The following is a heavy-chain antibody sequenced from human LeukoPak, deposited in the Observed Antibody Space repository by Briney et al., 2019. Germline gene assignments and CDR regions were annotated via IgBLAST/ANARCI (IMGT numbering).Heavy chain of an antibody. Sequence: SETLSLTCAVYGGSFSGYYWSWIRQPPGEGLEWVGEINHSGSTNYNPSLKSRVTISVDTSKNQFSLKLSSVTAADTAVYYCARGLGYSSSLLPGGYWGQGTLVTVSS. J-gene: IGHJ4*02. D-gene: IGHD6-6*01. CDR2: INHSGST. V-gene: IGHV4-34*01. CDR3: ARGLGYSSSLLPGGY. CDR1: GGSFSGYY.